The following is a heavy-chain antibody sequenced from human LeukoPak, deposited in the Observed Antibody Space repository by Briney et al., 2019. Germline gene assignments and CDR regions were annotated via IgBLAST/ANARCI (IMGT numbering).Heavy chain of an antibody. J-gene: IGHJ4*02. CDR3: ARDSPYYFDY. CDR2: IYTSVST. V-gene: IGHV4-4*07. Sequence: SETLSLACTVSGGSISSYYWSWIRQPAGGGLEWIGRIYTSVSTNYNPSFKSGVTMSVDTSKNQFSLKLSSVTAADTAVYYCARDSPYYFDYWGQGTLVTVSS. CDR1: GGSISSYY.